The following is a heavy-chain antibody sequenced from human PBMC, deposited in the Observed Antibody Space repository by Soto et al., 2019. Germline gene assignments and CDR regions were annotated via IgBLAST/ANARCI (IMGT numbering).Heavy chain of an antibody. J-gene: IGHJ5*02. CDR2: MNPNSGNT. Sequence: ASVKVSCKASGYTFTSYDINWVRQATGQGLEWMGWMNPNSGNTGYAQKFQGRVTMTRNTSISTAYMELSSLRSEDTAVYSCARGPYYYDSSGSQRFDPWGQGTLVTVSS. D-gene: IGHD3-22*01. CDR3: ARGPYYYDSSGSQRFDP. CDR1: GYTFTSYD. V-gene: IGHV1-8*01.